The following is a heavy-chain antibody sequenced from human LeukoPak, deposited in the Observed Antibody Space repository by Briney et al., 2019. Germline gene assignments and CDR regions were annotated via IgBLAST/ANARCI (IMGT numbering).Heavy chain of an antibody. CDR3: ASLGAVAGGVMDV. CDR2: INHSGST. J-gene: IGHJ6*02. CDR1: GGSFSGYY. Sequence: SETLSLTCAVYGGSFSGYYWSWIRQPPGKGLAWIGEINHSGSTNYNPSLKSRVTISVDTSKNQFSLKLSSVTAADTAVYYCASLGAVAGGVMDVWGQGTTVTVSS. D-gene: IGHD6-19*01. V-gene: IGHV4-34*01.